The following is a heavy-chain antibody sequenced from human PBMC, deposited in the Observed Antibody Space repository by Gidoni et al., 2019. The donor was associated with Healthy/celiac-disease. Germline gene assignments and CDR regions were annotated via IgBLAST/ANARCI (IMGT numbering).Heavy chain of an antibody. CDR3: ASTRRSSGWQNAFDI. J-gene: IGHJ3*02. D-gene: IGHD6-19*01. CDR1: GGSISSYY. Sequence: QVQLQESGPGLVKPSETLSLTCTVSGGSISSYYWSWIRQPPGKGLEWIGYIYYSGSTNYNPSLKSRVTISVDTSKNQFSLKLSSVTAADTAVYYCASTRRSSGWQNAFDIWGQGTMVTVSS. CDR2: IYYSGST. V-gene: IGHV4-59*08.